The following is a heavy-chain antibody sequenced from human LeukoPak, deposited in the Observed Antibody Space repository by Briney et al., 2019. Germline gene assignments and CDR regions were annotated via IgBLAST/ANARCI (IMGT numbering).Heavy chain of an antibody. V-gene: IGHV4-38-2*02. CDR3: ARVNFEGAFDI. Sequence: SETLSLTCIVSGSSISSGYYWGWIRQPPGKGLEWIGSIYHSGSTYYNPSLKSRVTISVDTSKNQFSLKLSSVTAADTAVYYCARVNFEGAFDIWGQGTMVTVSS. J-gene: IGHJ3*02. CDR1: GSSISSGYY. CDR2: IYHSGST.